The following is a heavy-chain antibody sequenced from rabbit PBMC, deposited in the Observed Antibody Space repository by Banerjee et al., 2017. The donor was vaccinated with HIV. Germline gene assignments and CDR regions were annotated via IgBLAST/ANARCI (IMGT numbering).Heavy chain of an antibody. CDR3: ARDLAGAIGWNFNL. D-gene: IGHD4-1*01. Sequence: QQQLEESGGGLVKPGGTLTLTCKASGIDFSSYYYMCWVRQAPGKGLEWIGCINTSSGNTVYASWAKGRFTISKTSSTTVTLQMTSLTAADTATYFCARDLAGAIGWNFNLWGQGTLVTVS. V-gene: IGHV1S45*01. J-gene: IGHJ4*01. CDR1: GIDFSSYYY. CDR2: INTSSGNT.